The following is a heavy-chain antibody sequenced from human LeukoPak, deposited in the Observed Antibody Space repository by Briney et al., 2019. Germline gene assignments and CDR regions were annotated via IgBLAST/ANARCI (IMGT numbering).Heavy chain of an antibody. V-gene: IGHV3-9*01. J-gene: IGHJ4*02. Sequence: GGSLRLSCAASGFTFDDYAMHWVRQAPGKGLEWVSGISWNSGSIGYADSVKGRFTISRDNAKNSLYLQMNSLRAEDTALYYCVAQLLNFDYWGQGTLVTVSS. CDR3: VAQLLNFDY. CDR2: ISWNSGSI. CDR1: GFTFDDYA. D-gene: IGHD2-2*01.